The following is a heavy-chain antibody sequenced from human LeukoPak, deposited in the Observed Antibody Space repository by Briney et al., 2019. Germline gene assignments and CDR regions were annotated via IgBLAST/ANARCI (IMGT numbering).Heavy chain of an antibody. CDR1: GFFFSTYW. V-gene: IGHV3-7*04. CDR3: SMEFEP. J-gene: IGHJ5*02. CDR2: IKHDAIGE. Sequence: HPGGSLRLSCEASGFFFSTYWMAWVRQAPGKGLEWVASIKHDAIGEHYADSVKGRFTVSRDNGRNSLYLEMKSLRVEDTAVYYCSMEFEPWGQGTLVIVSS.